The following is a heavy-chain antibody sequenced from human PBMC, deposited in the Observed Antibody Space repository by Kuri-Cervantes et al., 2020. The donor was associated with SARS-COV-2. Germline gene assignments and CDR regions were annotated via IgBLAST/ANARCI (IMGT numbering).Heavy chain of an antibody. J-gene: IGHJ3*02. CDR3: ARTTYGSGSYWDDAFDI. V-gene: IGHV3-7*01. CDR1: GFTFSSYW. CDR2: IKQDGSGK. Sequence: GGSLRLSCAASGFTFSSYWMSWVRQAPGEGLEWVANIKQDGSGKYYVDSVKGRFTISRDNAKNSLYLQMNSLRAEDTAVYYCARTTYGSGSYWDDAFDIWGQGTMVTVSS. D-gene: IGHD3-10*01.